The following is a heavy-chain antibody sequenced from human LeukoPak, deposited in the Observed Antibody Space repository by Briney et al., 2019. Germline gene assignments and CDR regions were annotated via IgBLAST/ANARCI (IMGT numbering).Heavy chain of an antibody. Sequence: GGSLKISFKGSGYRFTRYWIAWVRPMPGKGVEWMGIIYPGDSDTRYSPSFQGQVTISADKSISTAYLQWSSLKASDTAMYYCARREAVAGSFDYWGQGTLVTVSS. CDR2: IYPGDSDT. V-gene: IGHV5-51*01. CDR3: ARREAVAGSFDY. J-gene: IGHJ4*02. D-gene: IGHD6-19*01. CDR1: GYRFTRYW.